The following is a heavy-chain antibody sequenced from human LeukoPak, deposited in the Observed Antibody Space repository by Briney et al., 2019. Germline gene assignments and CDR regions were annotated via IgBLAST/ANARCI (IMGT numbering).Heavy chain of an antibody. CDR1: GFTFINYS. CDR2: ISRSSRII. Sequence: PGWSLRLSCASSGFTFINYSMNWVRQAPWKGLEWVSYISRSSRIIYYADSVKGRLTISRENAKTSLFLKMKSLRAEDTAVYYCARAKRNGFDIWGQGKMVTVS. D-gene: IGHD2-8*01. V-gene: IGHV3-48*01. J-gene: IGHJ3*02. CDR3: ARAKRNGFDI.